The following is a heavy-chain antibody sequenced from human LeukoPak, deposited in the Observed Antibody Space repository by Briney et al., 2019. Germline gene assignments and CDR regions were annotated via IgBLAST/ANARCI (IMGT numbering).Heavy chain of an antibody. J-gene: IGHJ4*02. D-gene: IGHD3-3*01. CDR3: AREEEPSYYDFWSGYLVKDY. CDR1: GFIFSSYS. CDR2: ISSSSSYI. Sequence: GGSLRLSCAASGFIFSSYSMNWVRQAPGKGLEWVSSISSSSSYIYYADSVKGRFTISRDNAKNSLYLQMNSLRAEDTAVYYCAREEEPSYYDFWSGYLVKDYWGQGTLVTVSS. V-gene: IGHV3-21*01.